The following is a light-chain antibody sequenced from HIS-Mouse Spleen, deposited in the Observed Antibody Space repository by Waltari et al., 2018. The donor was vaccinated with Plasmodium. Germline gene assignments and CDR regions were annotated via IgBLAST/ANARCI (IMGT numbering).Light chain of an antibody. CDR1: SRDLGRYNL. J-gene: IGLJ2*01. CDR2: EGS. Sequence: QSALTQPAPVSGSPGQSIPISCTGTSRDLGRYNLVSWYQQHPGKAPKLMIYEGSKRPSGVSNRFSGSKSGNTASLTISGLQAEDEADYYCCSYAGSSTFVVFGGGTKLTVL. V-gene: IGLV2-23*03. CDR3: CSYAGSSTFVV.